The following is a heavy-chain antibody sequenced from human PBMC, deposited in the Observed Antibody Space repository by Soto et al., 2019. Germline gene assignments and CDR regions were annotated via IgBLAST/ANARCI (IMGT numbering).Heavy chain of an antibody. V-gene: IGHV3-21*01. CDR2: ISSRSGYI. D-gene: IGHD6-19*01. CDR3: ARDLERGSVAGPIDY. J-gene: IGHJ4*02. Sequence: GGSLRLSCAASGFTFNDYSMNWVRQAPGKGLEWVSAISSRSGYIYYADSVKGRFTISRDNTKNSVYLQMNSLRVEDTAVYYCARDLERGSVAGPIDYWGQGTRVTVS. CDR1: GFTFNDYS.